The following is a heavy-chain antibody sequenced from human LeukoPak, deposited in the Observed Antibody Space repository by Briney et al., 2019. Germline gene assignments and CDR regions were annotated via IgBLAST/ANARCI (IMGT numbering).Heavy chain of an antibody. V-gene: IGHV3-33*01. CDR2: IWYDGSNK. CDR1: GFSFSSHG. D-gene: IGHD3-10*01. J-gene: IGHJ3*02. CDR3: VRAYNYASGRRNDACDI. Sequence: PGGSLRLSCAASGFSFSSHGMHWVRQTPGRGLEWVAIIWYDGSNKYYADSVKGRFTISRDNSENTLSLQMNSLRAEDTASYYCVRAYNYASGRRNDACDIWGQGTMVTVSS.